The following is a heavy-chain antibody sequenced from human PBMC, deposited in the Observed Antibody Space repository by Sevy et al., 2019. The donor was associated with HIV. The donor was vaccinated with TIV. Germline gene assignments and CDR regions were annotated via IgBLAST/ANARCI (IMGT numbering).Heavy chain of an antibody. Sequence: GGSLRLSCAASEFTFSSYAMHWVRQAPGKGLEWVAVISYDGSNKYYADSVKGRFTISRDNSKNTLYLQMNSLRAEDTAVYYCARDSLRCGGDCAVYYGMDVWGQGTTVTVSS. CDR2: ISYDGSNK. J-gene: IGHJ6*02. D-gene: IGHD2-21*02. CDR3: ARDSLRCGGDCAVYYGMDV. V-gene: IGHV3-30-3*01. CDR1: EFTFSSYA.